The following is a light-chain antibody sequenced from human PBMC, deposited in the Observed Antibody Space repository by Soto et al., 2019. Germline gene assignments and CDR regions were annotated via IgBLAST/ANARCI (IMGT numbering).Light chain of an antibody. CDR2: AAS. J-gene: IGKJ1*01. CDR1: QGVTGY. CDR3: QHYKSDSRT. V-gene: IGKV1-9*01. Sequence: DIQLTQSPSFLSASVGDSVTITCRASQGVTGYVAWYQQKPGKAPNLLIYAASTLQSGVPSRFSGSGSGTEFTLTISSLQPDDFATYFCQHYKSDSRTFGQGTKVEIK.